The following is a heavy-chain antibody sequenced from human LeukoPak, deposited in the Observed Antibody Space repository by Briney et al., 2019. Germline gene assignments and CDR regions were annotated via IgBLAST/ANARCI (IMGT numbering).Heavy chain of an antibody. D-gene: IGHD3-9*01. V-gene: IGHV4-31*11. J-gene: IGHJ4*02. CDR3: ASRYYDIFPDY. CDR1: GGSFSGYY. CDR2: IYYSGST. Sequence: SETLSLTCAVYGGSFSGYYWSWIRQHPGKGLEWIGYIYYSGSTYYNPSLKSRVTISVDTSKNQFSLKLSSVTAADTAVYYCASRYYDIFPDYWGQGTLVTVSS.